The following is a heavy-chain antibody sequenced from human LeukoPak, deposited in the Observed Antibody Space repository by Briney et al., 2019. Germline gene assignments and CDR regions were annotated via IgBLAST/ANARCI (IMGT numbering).Heavy chain of an antibody. Sequence: PGGSLRLSCAAPGFTFSNAWMSWVRQAPGKGLEWVGRIKSKTDGGTTDYAAPVKGRFTISRDDSKNTLYLQMNSLKTEDAAVYYCTTDPDYVWGSYRQNYWGQGTLVTVSS. CDR1: GFTFSNAW. CDR3: TTDPDYVWGSYRQNY. J-gene: IGHJ4*02. V-gene: IGHV3-15*01. D-gene: IGHD3-16*02. CDR2: IKSKTDGGTT.